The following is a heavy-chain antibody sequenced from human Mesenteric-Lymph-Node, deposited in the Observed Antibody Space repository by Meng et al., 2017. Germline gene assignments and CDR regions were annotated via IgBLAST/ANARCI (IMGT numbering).Heavy chain of an antibody. D-gene: IGHD6-19*01. CDR3: ARVGQWLPIDY. V-gene: IGHV4-4*02. CDR2: IYHSGST. CDR1: GGSIRNDQW. J-gene: IGHJ4*02. Sequence: QLQLQEAGPGLGKPSGALSLTCDVSGGSIRNDQWRSWVRQAPGKGLEWIGEIYHSGSTNYNPSLKSRVTISVDKSKNQFSLNLSSVTAADTAVYYCARVGQWLPIDYWGQGTLVTVSS.